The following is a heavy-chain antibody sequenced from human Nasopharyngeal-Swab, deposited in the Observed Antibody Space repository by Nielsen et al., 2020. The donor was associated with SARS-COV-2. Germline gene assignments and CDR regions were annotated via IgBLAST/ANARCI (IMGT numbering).Heavy chain of an antibody. CDR3: TRGSLRTAPDC. CDR2: VSYSGRT. CDR1: GDSISSDY. D-gene: IGHD4-17*01. J-gene: IGHJ4*02. V-gene: IGHV4-59*12. Sequence: SETLSLTCAVSGDSISSDYWGWIRQPPGKGLEWIGCVSYSGRTDYNPSLKSRVTISIDTSKKHFSLVLSSLTAADTALYYCTRGSLRTAPDCWGQGTLVTVSS.